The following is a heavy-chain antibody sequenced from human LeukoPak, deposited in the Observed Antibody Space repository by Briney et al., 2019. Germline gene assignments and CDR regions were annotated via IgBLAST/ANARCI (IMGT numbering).Heavy chain of an antibody. D-gene: IGHD3-22*01. J-gene: IGHJ5*02. CDR3: ARVGHYYDSSGYRFDP. V-gene: IGHV1-46*03. CDR1: GYTFTSYY. Sequence: ASVKVSCKASGYTFTSYYMHWVRQAPGQGLEWMGIINTSGGSTIYAQKCQGRVTMNRDTSTSTVYMELSSLRSEDTAVYYCARVGHYYDSSGYRFDPWGQGTLVTVSS. CDR2: INTSGGST.